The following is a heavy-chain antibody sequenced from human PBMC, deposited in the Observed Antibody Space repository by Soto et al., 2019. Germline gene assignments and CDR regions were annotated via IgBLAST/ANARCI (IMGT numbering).Heavy chain of an antibody. D-gene: IGHD2-21*02. J-gene: IGHJ4*02. CDR3: AKVGIYCGGDCYSIPFDY. CDR2: ISGSGGST. V-gene: IGHV3-23*01. CDR1: GFTFSSYA. Sequence: EVQLLESGGGSVQPGGSLRLSCAASGFTFSSYAMSWVRQAPGKGLEWVSAISGSGGSTYYADSVKGRFTISRDNSKNTLYLQMNSLRAEDTAVYYCAKVGIYCGGDCYSIPFDYWGQGTLVTVSS.